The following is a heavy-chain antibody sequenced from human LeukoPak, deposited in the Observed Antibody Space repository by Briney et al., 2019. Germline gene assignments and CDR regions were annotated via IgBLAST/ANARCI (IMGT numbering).Heavy chain of an antibody. J-gene: IGHJ4*02. D-gene: IGHD2-8*01. CDR3: AAGGVYDLLDN. CDR2: LDPENGEA. V-gene: IGHV1-24*01. CDR1: GYSLSELS. Sequence: ASVKVSCKVSGYSLSELSMHWVRQAPGKGLEWMGGLDPENGEAVYAQKFQGRVTMTEDTSTDTSYMELNGLKSEDTAVYYCAAGGVYDLLDNWGQGTLVTVSS.